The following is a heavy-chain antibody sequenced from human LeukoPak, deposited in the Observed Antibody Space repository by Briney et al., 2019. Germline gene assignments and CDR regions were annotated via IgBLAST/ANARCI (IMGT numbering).Heavy chain of an antibody. D-gene: IGHD2-15*01. J-gene: IGHJ4*02. CDR2: ISSTDAGT. CDR1: GFSLSSYA. V-gene: IGHV3-23*01. CDR3: AKAPVTSCRGAYCYPFDY. Sequence: PGGSLRLSCAASGFSLSSYAMSWVRQAPGKGLEWVSAISSTDAGTYHADSVRGRFTISRDSSKNTLYLQMNSLRAEDAAVHYCAKAPVTSCRGAYCYPFDYWGQGTLVTVSS.